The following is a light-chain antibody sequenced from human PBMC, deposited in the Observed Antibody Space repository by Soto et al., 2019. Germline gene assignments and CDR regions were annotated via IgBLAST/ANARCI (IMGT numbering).Light chain of an antibody. J-gene: IGKJ1*01. V-gene: IGKV1-5*01. Sequence: DIQLTQSPSTLSASVGDRVTITCRASQRIDRYLAWYQQKPGKAPKLLVYDASTLEGGVPSRFSGSGSATEFILTISSLQPDDFATYYCRQYKYDAWTFGQGTKVDIK. CDR2: DAS. CDR1: QRIDRY. CDR3: RQYKYDAWT.